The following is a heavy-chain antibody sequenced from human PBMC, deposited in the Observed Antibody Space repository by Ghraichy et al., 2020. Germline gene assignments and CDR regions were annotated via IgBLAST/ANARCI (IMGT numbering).Heavy chain of an antibody. CDR1: GFTFRSYA. CDR2: IRYDGSNK. D-gene: IGHD3-10*01. CDR3: AKDTEIITSDAFDI. J-gene: IGHJ3*02. V-gene: IGHV3-30*02. Sequence: GGSLRLSCAASGFTFRSYALHWVRQAPGKGLEWVAVIRYDGSNKYYADSVKGRFTISRDNSKNTLYLQMNSLRAEDTAVYYCAKDTEIITSDAFDIWGQGTMVTVSS.